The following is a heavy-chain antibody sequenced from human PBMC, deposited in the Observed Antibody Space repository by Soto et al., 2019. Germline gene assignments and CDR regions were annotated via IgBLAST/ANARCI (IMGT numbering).Heavy chain of an antibody. D-gene: IGHD3-3*01. Sequence: GGSLRLSCAASGFTFSSYAISWVRQAPGKGLEWVSAISGSGGSTYYADSVKGRFTISRDNSKNTLYLQMNSLRAEDTAVYYCAKLGGFLEWLSPRPYGMDVWGQGTTVTVSS. CDR3: AKLGGFLEWLSPRPYGMDV. V-gene: IGHV3-23*01. CDR2: ISGSGGST. J-gene: IGHJ6*02. CDR1: GFTFSSYA.